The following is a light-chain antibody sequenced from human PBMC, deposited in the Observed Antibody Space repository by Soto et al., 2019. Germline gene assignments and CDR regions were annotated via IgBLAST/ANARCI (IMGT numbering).Light chain of an antibody. CDR3: SSYVRSTSFA. CDR1: SSDFGTYNF. Sequence: QSALTQPPSASGSPGQSVTISCTGTSSDFGTYNFVSWYQQHPGKAPKLMIYEVNKRPSGVPDRFSGYKSGNTASLTVSGLQAEDEADYYCSSYVRSTSFAFGGGTKLTVL. V-gene: IGLV2-8*01. CDR2: EVN. J-gene: IGLJ2*01.